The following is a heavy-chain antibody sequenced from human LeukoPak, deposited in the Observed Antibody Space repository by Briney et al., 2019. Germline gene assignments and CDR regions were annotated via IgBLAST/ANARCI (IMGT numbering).Heavy chain of an antibody. J-gene: IGHJ4*02. CDR3: AKPWEYYFDY. D-gene: IGHD1-26*01. V-gene: IGHV3-30-3*02. CDR2: ISYDGNNK. CDR1: GFTFGDYA. Sequence: GGSLRLSCIASGFTFGDYATHWVRQAPGKGLEWVGMISYDGNNKYYADSVKGRFTISRDNSKNTLYLQMNSLRAEDTAVYYCAKPWEYYFDYWGQGTLVTVSS.